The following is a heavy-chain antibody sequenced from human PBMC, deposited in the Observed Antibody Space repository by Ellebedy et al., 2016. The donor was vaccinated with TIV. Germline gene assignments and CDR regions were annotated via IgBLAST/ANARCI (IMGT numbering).Heavy chain of an antibody. CDR1: GGSFSGYY. CDR3: ARGVAARYFGSREKTQRNGLDV. J-gene: IGHJ6*02. Sequence: MPGGSLRLSCAVYGGSFSGYYWSWIRQPPGKGLEWIGEINHSGSTNYNPSLKGRVTISVDTSKNQLSLKLSSVTAADTAVYYCARGVAARYFGSREKTQRNGLDVWGQGTTVTVSS. D-gene: IGHD3-9*01. CDR2: INHSGST. V-gene: IGHV4-34*01.